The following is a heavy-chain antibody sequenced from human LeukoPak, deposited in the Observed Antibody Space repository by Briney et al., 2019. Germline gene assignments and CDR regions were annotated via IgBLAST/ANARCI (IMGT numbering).Heavy chain of an antibody. CDR3: ARGPPLYCSSTSCYFDY. V-gene: IGHV3-21*01. D-gene: IGHD2-2*01. CDR2: ISSSSSYI. CDR1: GFTFSSYS. J-gene: IGHJ4*02. Sequence: GGSLRLSCAASGFTFSSYSMNWVRQAPGKGLEWVSSISSSSSYIYYANSVKGRFTISRDNAENSLYLQMNSLRAEDTAVYYCARGPPLYCSSTSCYFDYWGQGTLVTVSS.